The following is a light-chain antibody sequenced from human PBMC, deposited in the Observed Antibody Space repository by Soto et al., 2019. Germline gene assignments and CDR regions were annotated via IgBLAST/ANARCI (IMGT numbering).Light chain of an antibody. CDR1: SSNIGSKS. V-gene: IGLV1-44*01. Sequence: QSVLTQPPSVSGTPGQRVNMSCSGSSSNIGSKSVSWYQHLPQTAPKLLIYSNNQRPSGVPGRFSGSKSGTSASLAISGLQSDGETQYYCAAWDDSLNVLVFGGGTKVTVL. CDR2: SNN. CDR3: AAWDDSLNVLV. J-gene: IGLJ2*01.